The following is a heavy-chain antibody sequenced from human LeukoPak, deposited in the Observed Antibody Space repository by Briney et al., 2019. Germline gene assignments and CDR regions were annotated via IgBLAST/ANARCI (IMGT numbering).Heavy chain of an antibody. CDR2: IYPGDSNT. CDR3: ARTGGWRYSSSPGTFDI. CDR1: GYSFTGYW. J-gene: IGHJ3*02. Sequence: KHGESLKISCKGSGYSFTGYWIGWVRQMPGKGLEWMGIIYPGDSNTRYSPSFQGQVTISADKSISTAYLQWSSLKASDTAMYYCARTGGWRYSSSPGTFDIWGQGTMVTVSS. D-gene: IGHD6-6*01. V-gene: IGHV5-51*01.